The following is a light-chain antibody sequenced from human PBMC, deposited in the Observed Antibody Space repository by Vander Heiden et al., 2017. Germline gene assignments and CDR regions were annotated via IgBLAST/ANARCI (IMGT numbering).Light chain of an antibody. Sequence: ELVLTQSPGTLSLSPGERATLSCRASQSVSSSYLAWYQQKPGQAPRLLIYGASSRATGIPDRFSGSGSGTDFTLTISRLEPEDFAVYYCQQYGSSPTSTFGQGTKVEIK. CDR3: QQYGSSPTST. J-gene: IGKJ1*01. CDR1: QSVSSSY. CDR2: GAS. V-gene: IGKV3-20*01.